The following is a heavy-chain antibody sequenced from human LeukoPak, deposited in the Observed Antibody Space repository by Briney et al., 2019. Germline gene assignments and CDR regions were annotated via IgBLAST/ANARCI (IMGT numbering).Heavy chain of an antibody. D-gene: IGHD3-16*01. Sequence: GGSPRLSCAAPGFIFSHSAMTWVRQTPGKGLELVSGISESGGATYYAGSAKGRFTISRDNSKNTLYLQMNSLRSDDTAVYYCATVGVGWVAFEYWGQGALVTVSS. CDR3: ATVGVGWVAFEY. V-gene: IGHV3-23*01. CDR2: ISESGGAT. J-gene: IGHJ4*02. CDR1: GFIFSHSA.